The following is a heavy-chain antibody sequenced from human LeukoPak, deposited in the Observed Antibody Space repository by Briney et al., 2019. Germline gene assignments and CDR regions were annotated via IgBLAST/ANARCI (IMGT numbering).Heavy chain of an antibody. CDR2: ISGSGGST. Sequence: AGGTLRLSCAASGFTYSSYGINWVRQAPGKGLEWVSVISGSGGSTYYADSVKDRFTISRDNSKNTLYLQMNSLRAEDTAVYYCAKDPGGDYVGYWGQGTLVTVSS. D-gene: IGHD4-17*01. V-gene: IGHV3-23*01. CDR3: AKDPGGDYVGY. J-gene: IGHJ4*02. CDR1: GFTYSSYG.